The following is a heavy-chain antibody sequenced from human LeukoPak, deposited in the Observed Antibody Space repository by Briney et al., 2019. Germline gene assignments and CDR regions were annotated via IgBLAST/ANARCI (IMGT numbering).Heavy chain of an antibody. V-gene: IGHV3-23*01. J-gene: IGHJ4*02. CDR3: AKVLDVGWEYSGSFPGDY. Sequence: QSGGSLRLSCAASGFTFSSYAMSWVRLAPGKGLEWVSAISGSGGSTYYADSVKGRFTISRDNSKNTLYLQMNSLRAEDTAVYYCAKVLDVGWEYSGSFPGDYWGQGTLVTVSS. D-gene: IGHD1-26*01. CDR2: ISGSGGST. CDR1: GFTFSSYA.